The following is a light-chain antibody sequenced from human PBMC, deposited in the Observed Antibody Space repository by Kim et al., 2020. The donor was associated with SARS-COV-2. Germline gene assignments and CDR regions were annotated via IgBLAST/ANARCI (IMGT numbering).Light chain of an antibody. J-gene: IGKJ4*01. CDR2: ETS. CDR3: QQRYNWPLT. Sequence: LSPGEGAALSCRASQSVGNSLARFQQKPGQAPRLLIFETSNRATGIPARFSGSGSGTAFTLTISSLEPEDFAVYYCQQRYNWPLTFGGGTKVDIK. CDR1: QSVGNS. V-gene: IGKV3-11*01.